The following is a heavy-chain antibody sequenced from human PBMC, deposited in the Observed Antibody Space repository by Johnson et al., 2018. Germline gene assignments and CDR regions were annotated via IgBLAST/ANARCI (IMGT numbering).Heavy chain of an antibody. CDR1: GFTFSSYG. CDR2: ISYDGSNK. J-gene: IGHJ6*03. D-gene: IGHD1-26*01. V-gene: IGHV3-30*18. Sequence: QVQLVQSGGGVVQXGRSLRLSCAASGFTFSSYGMHWVRQAPGKGLEWVAVISYDGSNKYYADSVKGRFTISRDNSKNTLYLQRNSLRAEDTAVYYCAKEIVTREGGYYYYMDFWGKGSTVTVSS. CDR3: AKEIVTREGGYYYYMDF.